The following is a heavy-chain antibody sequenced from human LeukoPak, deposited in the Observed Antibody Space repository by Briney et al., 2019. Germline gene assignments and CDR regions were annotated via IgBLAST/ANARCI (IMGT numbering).Heavy chain of an antibody. V-gene: IGHV1-18*01. CDR3: ARDVHYYDSSGYYSLDY. J-gene: IGHJ4*02. Sequence: ASVKVSCKASGYTFTSYGISWVRQAPGQGLEWMGWISAYNGNTNYAQKLQGRVTMTTDTSTSTAYMELGSLRSDDTAVYYCARDVHYYDSSGYYSLDYWGQGTLVTASS. CDR1: GYTFTSYG. D-gene: IGHD3-22*01. CDR2: ISAYNGNT.